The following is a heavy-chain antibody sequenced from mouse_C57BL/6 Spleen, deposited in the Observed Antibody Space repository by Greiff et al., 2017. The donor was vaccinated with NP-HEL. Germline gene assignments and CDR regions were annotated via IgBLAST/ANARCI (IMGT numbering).Heavy chain of an antibody. J-gene: IGHJ1*03. CDR2: ISYDGSN. V-gene: IGHV3-6*01. Sequence: ESGPGLVKPSQSLSLTCSVTGYSITSGYYWNWIRQFPGNKLEWMGYISYDGSNNYNPSLKNRISITRDTSKNQFFLKLNSVTTEDTATYDCAREDYGRGWYFDVWGTGTTVTVSS. CDR3: AREDYGRGWYFDV. CDR1: GYSITSGYY. D-gene: IGHD1-1*01.